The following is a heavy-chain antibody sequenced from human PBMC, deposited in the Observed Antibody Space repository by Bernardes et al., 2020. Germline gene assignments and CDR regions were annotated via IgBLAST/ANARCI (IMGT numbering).Heavy chain of an antibody. CDR1: GFTFSGYW. CDR3: ARPGATTTVETTVYYYYGMGV. D-gene: IGHD4-17*01. J-gene: IGHJ6*02. Sequence: GGSLRLSCAASGFTFSGYWMTWVRQAPGKGLEWVANIKQDGSEKYYVDSVKGRFTVSRDNAKNSLYLQMNSLRVEDPAVYYCARPGATTTVETTVYYYYGMGVWRQGTTVAISS. CDR2: IKQDGSEK. V-gene: IGHV3-7*01.